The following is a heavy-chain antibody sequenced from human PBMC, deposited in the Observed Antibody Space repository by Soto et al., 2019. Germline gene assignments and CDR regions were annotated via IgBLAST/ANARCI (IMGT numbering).Heavy chain of an antibody. D-gene: IGHD1-20*01. CDR3: AREVTGRFDY. J-gene: IGHJ4*02. V-gene: IGHV1-8*01. CDR2: MNPNSGNT. CDR1: GYTFTSYD. Sequence: GASVKVSCKASGYTFTSYDINWVRQATGQGLEWMGWMNPNSGNTAYAQRFQGRVTMTRNTSISTAYMELSSLRSEDTAVYYCAREVTGRFDYWGQGTLVTVSS.